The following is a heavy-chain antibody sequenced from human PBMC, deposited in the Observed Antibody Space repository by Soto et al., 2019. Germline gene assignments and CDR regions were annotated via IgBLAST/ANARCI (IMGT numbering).Heavy chain of an antibody. J-gene: IGHJ5*02. D-gene: IGHD4-17*01. V-gene: IGHV1-69*01. CDR1: ADTFNSYA. Sequence: QVQLVQSGAEVKKPGSSVKVSCKASADTFNSYALSWLRQAPGQRLEWMGGITPVFGTAHYAQSFEDRLTRTAGAANSTVYMELSKQRSDDTAVYYCVRSLDGTTVTNWFDPWGQGALVTVSS. CDR3: VRSLDGTTVTNWFDP. CDR2: ITPVFGTA.